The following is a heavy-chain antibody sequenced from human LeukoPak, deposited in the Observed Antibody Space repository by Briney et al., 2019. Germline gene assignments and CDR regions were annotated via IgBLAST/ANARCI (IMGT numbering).Heavy chain of an antibody. CDR3: ATVRAPYSSASLPGFDY. CDR2: ISYDGINK. V-gene: IGHV3-30*03. D-gene: IGHD6-6*01. Sequence: PGGSLRLSCEASGFTFSHFNINWVRQAPGKGLEWVAVISYDGINKYYADSVKGRFTISRDNSKNTLYLQMNGLRAEDTALYYCATVRAPYSSASLPGFDYWGQGTLVTVSS. J-gene: IGHJ4*02. CDR1: GFTFSHFN.